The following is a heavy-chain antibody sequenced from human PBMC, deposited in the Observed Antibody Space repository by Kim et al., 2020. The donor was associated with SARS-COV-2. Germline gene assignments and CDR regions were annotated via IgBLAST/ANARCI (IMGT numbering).Heavy chain of an antibody. D-gene: IGHD6-19*01. CDR1: GYTFTGYY. CDR3: ATEDYSSGPGGFDY. V-gene: IGHV1-2*06. CDR2: INPNSGGT. J-gene: IGHJ4*02. Sequence: ASVKVSCKASGYTFTGYYMHWVRQAPGQGLEWMGRINPNSGGTNYAQKFQGRVTMTRDTSISTAYMELSRLRSVDTAVYYCATEDYSSGPGGFDYWGQGTLVTVSS.